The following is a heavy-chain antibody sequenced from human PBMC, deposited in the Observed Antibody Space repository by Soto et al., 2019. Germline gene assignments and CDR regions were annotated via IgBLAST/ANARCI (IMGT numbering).Heavy chain of an antibody. CDR1: GGSVRAPDW. CDR3: ARVRQGCSANNCYFDP. V-gene: IGHV4-4*02. Sequence: SETLSLTCTLSGGSVRAPDWWNWVRQSPDKGLEWIAEVHISGHSNYNPSLRSRVSVSIDSSKNPFYLNLNSVTAADTAIYYCARVRQGCSANNCYFDPWGQGTQVTVSS. J-gene: IGHJ5*01. CDR2: VHISGHS. D-gene: IGHD1-1*01.